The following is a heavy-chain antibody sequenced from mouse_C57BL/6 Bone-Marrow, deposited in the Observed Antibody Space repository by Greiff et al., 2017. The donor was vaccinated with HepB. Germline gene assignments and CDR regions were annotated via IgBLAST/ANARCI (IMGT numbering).Heavy chain of an antibody. Sequence: EVQLQESGAELVRPGASVKLSCTASGFNIKDDYMHWVKQRPEQGLEWIGWIDPENGDTEYASKFQGKTTITADTSSNTAYLQLSSLTSEDTAVYYCTGLLGYAMDYWGQGTSVTVSS. V-gene: IGHV14-4*01. CDR3: TGLLGYAMDY. J-gene: IGHJ4*01. CDR2: IDPENGDT. D-gene: IGHD3-3*01. CDR1: GFNIKDDY.